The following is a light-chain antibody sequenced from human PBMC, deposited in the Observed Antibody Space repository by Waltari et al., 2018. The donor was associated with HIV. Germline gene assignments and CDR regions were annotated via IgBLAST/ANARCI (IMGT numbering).Light chain of an antibody. CDR2: EAA. CDR1: QSISAK. J-gene: IGKJ2*01. CDR3: QQYDSGPRGIT. Sequence: EIVITQSPPTLSVSPGKRVTLSRRASQSISAKVAWYQQRPGQAPRLLIYEAATRPTGIPARFSGSGSGTEFTLTISSLQSEDFATYVCQQYDSGPRGITFGQGTMLEIK. V-gene: IGKV3-15*01.